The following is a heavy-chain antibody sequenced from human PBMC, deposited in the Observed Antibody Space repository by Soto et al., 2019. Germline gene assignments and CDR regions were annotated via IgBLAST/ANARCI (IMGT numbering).Heavy chain of an antibody. V-gene: IGHV3-30-3*01. Sequence: PGGSLRLSCAASGFTFSSYAMHWVRQAPGKGLEWVAVISYDGSNNYYADSVKGRFTISRDNSKNTLYLQMNSLRAEDTSVYYCARDFGSVGATSDYWGQGTLVTVSS. CDR3: ARDFGSVGATSDY. CDR1: GFTFSSYA. CDR2: ISYDGSNN. D-gene: IGHD1-26*01. J-gene: IGHJ4*02.